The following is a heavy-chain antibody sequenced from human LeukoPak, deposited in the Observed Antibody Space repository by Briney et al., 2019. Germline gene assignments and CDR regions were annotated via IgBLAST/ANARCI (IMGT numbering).Heavy chain of an antibody. CDR1: GFTLSVYD. J-gene: IGHJ6*02. Sequence: PGGSLRLSCAASGFTLSVYDIHWVRQPIGKGLDWVSGLGSAGDKYHAGSERGRFTISREDAENSVYLQMNGLRPEDTAIYYCARAKRETSTRPWTSGMDVWGQGTRVTVSS. V-gene: IGHV3-13*01. CDR3: ARAKRETSTRPWTSGMDV. D-gene: IGHD3/OR15-3a*01. CDR2: LGSAGDK.